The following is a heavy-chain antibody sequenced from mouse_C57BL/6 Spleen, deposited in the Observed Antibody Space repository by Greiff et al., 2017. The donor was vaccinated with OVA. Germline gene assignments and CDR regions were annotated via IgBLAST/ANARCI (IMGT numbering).Heavy chain of an antibody. J-gene: IGHJ4*01. CDR2: IDPNSGGT. CDR3: ARSGGYDYDEGYAMDY. Sequence: QVQLQQPGAELVKPGASVKLSCKASGYTFTSYWMHWVKQRPGRGLEWIGRIDPNSGGTKYNEKFKSKAPLTVDKPSSTAYMQLSSLTSEDSAVYDWARSGGYDYDEGYAMDYWGQGTSVTVSS. V-gene: IGHV1-72*01. CDR1: GYTFTSYW. D-gene: IGHD2-4*01.